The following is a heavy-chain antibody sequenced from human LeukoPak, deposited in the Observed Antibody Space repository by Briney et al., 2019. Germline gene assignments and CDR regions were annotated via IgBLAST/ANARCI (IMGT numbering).Heavy chain of an antibody. V-gene: IGHV4-34*01. Sequence: PSETLSLTCAVYGGSFSGYYWSWIRQPPGKGLEWIGEINHSGSTNYNPSLKSRVTISVDTSKNQFSLKLSSVTAADTAAYYCARAQYRGFDPWGQGTLVTVSS. CDR3: ARAQYRGFDP. CDR2: INHSGST. J-gene: IGHJ5*02. CDR1: GGSFSGYY. D-gene: IGHD2-2*01.